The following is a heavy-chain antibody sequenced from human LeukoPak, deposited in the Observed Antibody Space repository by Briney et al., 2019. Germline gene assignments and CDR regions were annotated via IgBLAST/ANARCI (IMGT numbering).Heavy chain of an antibody. V-gene: IGHV3-15*01. Sequence: GGSLRLSCAASGFTFSNAWMSWVRQAPGKGLEWVGRIKSKTDGGTTDYAAPVKGRFTISRDDSKNTLYLQMNSLKTEDTAVYYCTTTPFYIVVGEVWGQGTLVTVSS. J-gene: IGHJ4*02. D-gene: IGHD2-21*01. CDR2: IKSKTDGGTT. CDR1: GFTFSNAW. CDR3: TTTPFYIVVGEV.